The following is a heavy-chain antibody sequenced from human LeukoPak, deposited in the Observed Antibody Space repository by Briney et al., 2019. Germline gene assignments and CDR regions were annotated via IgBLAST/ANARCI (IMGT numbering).Heavy chain of an antibody. CDR2: ISYDGSSK. J-gene: IGHJ4*02. CDR3: AKDQILSYDTLTGYPPPD. CDR1: GFTFSSYG. V-gene: IGHV3-30*18. D-gene: IGHD3-9*01. Sequence: GRSLRLSCAASGFTFSSYGMHWVRQAPGKGLEWVAVISYDGSSKYYADSVEGRFTISRDNSKNTLYLQMNSLRAEDTAVYYCAKDQILSYDTLTGYPPPDWGQGTLVTVS.